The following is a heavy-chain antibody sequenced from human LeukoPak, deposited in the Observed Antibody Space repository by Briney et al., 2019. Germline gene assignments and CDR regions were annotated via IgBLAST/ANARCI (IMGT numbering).Heavy chain of an antibody. CDR2: LSASGGLT. D-gene: IGHD6-13*01. V-gene: IGHV3-23*01. CDR3: AKGGSSWSEMDY. Sequence: GGSLRLSCAASGFTFSSYAMSWVRQAPGKGLEWVSGLSASGGLTYYADSVKGRFTISRDNSKNTLYLQMSSLRADDTAVYYCAKGGSSWSEMDYWGQGTLVTVSS. CDR1: GFTFSSYA. J-gene: IGHJ4*02.